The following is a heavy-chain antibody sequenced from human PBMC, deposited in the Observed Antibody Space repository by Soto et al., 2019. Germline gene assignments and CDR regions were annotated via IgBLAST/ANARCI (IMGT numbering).Heavy chain of an antibody. CDR3: ARASPFDY. V-gene: IGHV3-48*02. J-gene: IGHJ4*02. CDR2: ISSSGSTI. CDR1: GFAFSTYP. Sequence: EVQLVESGGGLVQPGGSLRLSCVVSGFAFSTYPMNWFRQAPGKGLEWVSYISSSGSTIYYADSVKGRFTISRDNAKNSLFLQMNSLRDEDMAVYYCARASPFDYWGQGTLVSVSS.